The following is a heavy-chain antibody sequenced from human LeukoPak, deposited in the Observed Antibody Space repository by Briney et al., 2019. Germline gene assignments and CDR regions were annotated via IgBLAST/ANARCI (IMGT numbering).Heavy chain of an antibody. CDR1: GFTFSSYA. CDR3: ARGGGLLPLYYFDF. V-gene: IGHV3-23*01. CDR2: ISGSGGST. Sequence: GGSLRLSCAASGFTFSSYAMSWVRQAPGKGLEWVSAISGSGGSTYYADSVKGRFTISRDNAKNSLYLQMTSLRAEDTAVYYCARGGGLLPLYYFDFWGQGILVAVSS. J-gene: IGHJ4*02. D-gene: IGHD2-15*01.